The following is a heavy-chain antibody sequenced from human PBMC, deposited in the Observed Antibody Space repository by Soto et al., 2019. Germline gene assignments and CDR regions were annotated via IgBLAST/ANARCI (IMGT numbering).Heavy chain of an antibody. V-gene: IGHV4-39*01. Sequence: QLQLQESGPGLVKPSETLSLTCAVSGDSIISDHYYWAWIHQPPGKGLEWIANINYIGNSYYNPSLKSRVTISADTSKNQFSLKLSSVTAADTAVYYCARHGGNKFDYWGQGTLVTVSS. D-gene: IGHD3-16*01. CDR1: GDSIISDHYY. CDR2: INYIGNS. J-gene: IGHJ4*02. CDR3: ARHGGNKFDY.